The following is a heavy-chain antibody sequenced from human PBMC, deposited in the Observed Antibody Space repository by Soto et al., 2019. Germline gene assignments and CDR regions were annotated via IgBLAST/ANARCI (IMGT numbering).Heavy chain of an antibody. D-gene: IGHD2-2*01. V-gene: IGHV3-73*01. CDR1: GFTFSASH. CDR3: ARQTVSCHDF. J-gene: IGHJ4*02. Sequence: EVQLGESGGGSVQPGESLKLSCSTSGFTFSASHMHWVRQAPGKGLEWVGHMRSKADNYATAYGASVRGRFTVSRDDSKNTAYLQMDSLKAEDTAVYYCARQTVSCHDFWGQGTLVTVSS. CDR2: MRSKADNYAT.